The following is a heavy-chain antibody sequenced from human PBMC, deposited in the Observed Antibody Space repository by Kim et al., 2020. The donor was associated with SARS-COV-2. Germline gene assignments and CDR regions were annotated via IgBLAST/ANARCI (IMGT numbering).Heavy chain of an antibody. D-gene: IGHD6-19*01. CDR1: GGSISSYY. Sequence: SETLSLTCTVSGGSISSYYWSWIRQPPGKGLEWIGYIYYSGSTNYNPSLKSRVTISVDTSKNQFSLKLSSVTAADTAVYYCARAFIGGAGTFDSVMTPNWFDPWGQGTLVTVSS. CDR3: ARAFIGGAGTFDSVMTPNWFDP. CDR2: IYYSGST. J-gene: IGHJ5*02. V-gene: IGHV4-59*13.